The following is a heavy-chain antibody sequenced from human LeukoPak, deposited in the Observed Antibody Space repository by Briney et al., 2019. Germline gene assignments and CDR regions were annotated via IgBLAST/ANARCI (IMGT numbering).Heavy chain of an antibody. CDR2: INPNSGGT. CDR3: ARDGCGTNGVCYGDFDY. V-gene: IGHV1-2*02. D-gene: IGHD2-8*01. CDR1: GYTFTGYY. Sequence: ASVKVSCKASGYTFTGYYMHWVRQAPGQGLEWMGWINPNSGGTNYAQKFQGRVTMTRDTSISTAYMELSRLRSDDTAVYYCARDGCGTNGVCYGDFDYWGQGTPVTVSS. J-gene: IGHJ4*02.